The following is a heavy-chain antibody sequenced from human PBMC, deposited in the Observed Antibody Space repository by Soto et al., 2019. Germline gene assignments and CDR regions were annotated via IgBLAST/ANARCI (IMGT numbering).Heavy chain of an antibody. J-gene: IGHJ3*02. V-gene: IGHV4-31*03. Sequence: QVQLQESGPGLVKPSQTLSLTCTVSGGSISSGGYYWSWIRQHPGKGLEWIGYIYYSGSTYYNPSPQSRVTISVDTSKHQFSLKLSSVTAADTAVYYCARDCSGGSCYYAFDIWGQGTMVTVSS. CDR2: IYYSGST. D-gene: IGHD2-15*01. CDR1: GGSISSGGYY. CDR3: ARDCSGGSCYYAFDI.